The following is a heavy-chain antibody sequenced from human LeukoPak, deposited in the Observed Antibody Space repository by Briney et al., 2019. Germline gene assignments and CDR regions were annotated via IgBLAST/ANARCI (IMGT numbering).Heavy chain of an antibody. Sequence: ASVKVSCKASGYTFTSYYMHWVRQAPGQGLEWMGIINPSGGSTSYAQKFQGRGTMTRDMSTSTVYMELSSLRSEDTAVYYCARGGQWLPRDIWGQGTMVTVSS. V-gene: IGHV1-46*01. CDR1: GYTFTSYY. D-gene: IGHD6-19*01. CDR2: INPSGGST. J-gene: IGHJ3*02. CDR3: ARGGQWLPRDI.